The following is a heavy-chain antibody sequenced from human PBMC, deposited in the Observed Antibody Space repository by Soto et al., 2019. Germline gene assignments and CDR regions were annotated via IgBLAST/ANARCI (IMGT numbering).Heavy chain of an antibody. CDR3: ANTPYSTGWLPRYFQP. Sequence: EVQLLESGGGLVQPGGSLRLSCAASGFTFSSYAMSWVRQAPGKGLEWVSAISGSGGSTYYADSVKGRFTISRDNSKTTLYLQMNRLRAEATAVYYGANTPYSTGWLPRYFQPWGQGTLVTVSS. D-gene: IGHD6-19*01. CDR2: ISGSGGST. J-gene: IGHJ1*01. V-gene: IGHV3-23*01. CDR1: GFTFSSYA.